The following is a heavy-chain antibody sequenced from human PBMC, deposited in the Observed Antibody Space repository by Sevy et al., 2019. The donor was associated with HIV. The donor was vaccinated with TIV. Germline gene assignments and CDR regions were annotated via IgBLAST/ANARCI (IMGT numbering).Heavy chain of an antibody. CDR3: AKGGGVPSYYGMDV. D-gene: IGHD3-16*01. CDR1: GFTFSSYG. V-gene: IGHV3-30*02. J-gene: IGHJ6*02. CDR2: IRYDGSNK. Sequence: GGSLRLSCAASGFTFSSYGMHWVRQAPGKGLEWVAFIRYDGSNKYYAGSVKGRFTISRDNSKNTLYLQMNSLRAEDTAVYYCAKGGGVPSYYGMDVWGQGTTVTVSS.